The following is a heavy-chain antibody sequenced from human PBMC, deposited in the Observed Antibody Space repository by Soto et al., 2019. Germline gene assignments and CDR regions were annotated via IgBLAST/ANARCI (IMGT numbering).Heavy chain of an antibody. CDR1: GFSLSTSGVG. V-gene: IGHV2-5*02. J-gene: IGHJ4*02. CDR2: IYWDDDE. Sequence: QITLKESGPPLVKPTQTLTLTCTLSGFSLSTSGVGVGWIRQPPGKALEWLALIYWDDDERYSPSLKSRVTLTKDTSKNQVVLTMTNMDPVDTATYYCVWGTIEGGSDYRGQGTLVTVSS. D-gene: IGHD3-16*01. CDR3: VWGTIEGGSDY.